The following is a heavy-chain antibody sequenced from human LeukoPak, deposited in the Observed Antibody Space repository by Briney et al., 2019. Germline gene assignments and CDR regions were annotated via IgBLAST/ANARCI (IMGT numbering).Heavy chain of an antibody. D-gene: IGHD2-2*01. Sequence: ASVKVSCKASGYTFTSYGISWVRQAPGQGLEWMGWISAYNGNTNYAQKLQGRVTMTTDTSTSTAYMELRSLRSADTAVYYCALHTIVVVPAAMGHWGQGTLVTVSS. CDR3: ALHTIVVVPAAMGH. CDR2: ISAYNGNT. CDR1: GYTFTSYG. V-gene: IGHV1-18*01. J-gene: IGHJ4*02.